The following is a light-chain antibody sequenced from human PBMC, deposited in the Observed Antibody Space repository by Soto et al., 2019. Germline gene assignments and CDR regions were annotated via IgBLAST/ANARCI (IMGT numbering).Light chain of an antibody. CDR3: SSYAGSNPQV. V-gene: IGLV2-8*01. J-gene: IGLJ1*01. Sequence: QSALTQPPSATGSPGQSVTISCTGTSSDVGGYNYVSWYQQHPGKAPKLMNYKVSKRPSGVHDRFSGSKSGNTATLTESELHFEDVADYYCSSYAGSNPQVFGPGPKVPVL. CDR1: SSDVGGYNY. CDR2: KVS.